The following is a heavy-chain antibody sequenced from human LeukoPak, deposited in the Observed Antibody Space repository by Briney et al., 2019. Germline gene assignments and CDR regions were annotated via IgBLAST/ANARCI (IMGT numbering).Heavy chain of an antibody. CDR1: GFTFTNYW. CDR3: ARGPGYLIDY. V-gene: IGHV3-74*01. J-gene: IGHJ4*02. CDR2: INSDDSTT. Sequence: GGSLRLSCTASGFTFTNYWMHWVRRAPGKGLVWVSVINSDDSTTKYADSVKGRFTISRDNAKNTLYPQMNSLRGEDTALYYCARGPGYLIDYWGQGTLVTVSS. D-gene: IGHD1-1*01.